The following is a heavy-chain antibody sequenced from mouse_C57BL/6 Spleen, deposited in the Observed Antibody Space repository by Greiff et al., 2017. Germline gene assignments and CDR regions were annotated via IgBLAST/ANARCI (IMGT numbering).Heavy chain of an antibody. CDR2: IDPSDSET. CDR3: AGSRTGTWYFDV. D-gene: IGHD4-1*01. V-gene: IGHV1-52*01. CDR1: GYTFTSYW. Sequence: VQLQQPGAELVRPGSSVKLSCKASGYTFTSYWMHWVKQRPIQGLEWIGNIDPSDSETHYNQKFKDKATLTVDKSSSTAYMQLSSLTSEDSAVYYCAGSRTGTWYFDVWGTGTTVTVSS. J-gene: IGHJ1*03.